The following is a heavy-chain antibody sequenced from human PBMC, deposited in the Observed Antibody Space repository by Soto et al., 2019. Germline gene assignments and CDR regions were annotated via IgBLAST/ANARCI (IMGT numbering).Heavy chain of an antibody. J-gene: IGHJ4*02. Sequence: QVQLVESGGGVVQPGRSLRLSCAAAGFTFSTHAMHWVRQAPGKGLEWVAFIWSDGSNKYYADSVKGRATISRDNSKRTVDLQMNSLRAEDTAVYYCARDPPGSGWAFDYRGQGTLVTVT. CDR3: ARDPPGSGWAFDY. D-gene: IGHD6-19*01. V-gene: IGHV3-33*01. CDR1: GFTFSTHA. CDR2: IWSDGSNK.